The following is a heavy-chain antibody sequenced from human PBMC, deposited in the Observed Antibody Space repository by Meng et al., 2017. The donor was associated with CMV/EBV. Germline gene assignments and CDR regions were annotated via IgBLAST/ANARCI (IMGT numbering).Heavy chain of an antibody. J-gene: IGHJ4*02. CDR2: ISGYNGQT. V-gene: IGHV1-18*01. Sequence: VLLVQSGDEVKKPGASVKVSCKASGYTFSSYGISWVRQAPGQGLEWMGWISGYNGQTKYAQKFQGRVTMTTDTPTSTAYMELRSLRSDDTAVYYCARAPIFSGGDCSHWGQGTLVTVSS. CDR1: GYTFSSYG. D-gene: IGHD2-21*02. CDR3: ARAPIFSGGDCSH.